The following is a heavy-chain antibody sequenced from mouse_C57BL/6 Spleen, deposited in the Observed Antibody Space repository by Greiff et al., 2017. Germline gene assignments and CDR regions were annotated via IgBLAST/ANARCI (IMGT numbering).Heavy chain of an antibody. Sequence: QVQLKQPGAELVKPGASVKMSCKASGYTFTSYWITWVKQRPGQGLEWIGDIYPGSGSTNYNEKFKSKATLTVDTSSSTAYMQLSSLTSEDSAVYYCARGVYYYGSSYLDYWGQGTSVTVSS. CDR2: IYPGSGST. CDR1: GYTFTSYW. CDR3: ARGVYYYGSSYLDY. J-gene: IGHJ4*01. V-gene: IGHV1-55*01. D-gene: IGHD1-1*01.